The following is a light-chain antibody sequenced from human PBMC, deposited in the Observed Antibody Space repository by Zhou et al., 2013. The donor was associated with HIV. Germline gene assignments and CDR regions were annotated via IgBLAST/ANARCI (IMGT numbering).Light chain of an antibody. CDR1: QSLVHSDGDTY. J-gene: IGKJ2*01. V-gene: IGKV2-30*02. Sequence: DVVMTQSPLSLPVTLGQPASISCRSSQSLVHSDGDTYLNWFQQRPGQSPRRLIYKVSKRDSGVPDRFSGSGSGTDFTLKISRVEAEDIGVYYCMQGTHWPPYTFGPGTKLEI. CDR2: KVS. CDR3: MQGTHWPPYT.